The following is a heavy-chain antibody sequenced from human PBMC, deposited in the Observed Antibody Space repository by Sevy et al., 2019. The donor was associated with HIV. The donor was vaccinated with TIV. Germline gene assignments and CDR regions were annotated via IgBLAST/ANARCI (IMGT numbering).Heavy chain of an antibody. J-gene: IGHJ4*02. CDR1: GFTLSTYS. D-gene: IGHD2-2*01. CDR2: ISSSSNYI. CDR3: VRDGGCSSTSCLLYFDY. Sequence: GGSLRLSCAASGFTLSTYSMNWVRQVPVKGLEWVSSISSSSNYIYYADSMKDRFTISRDNAMNSLYLQMNSLRAEDTAVYYCVRDGGCSSTSCLLYFDYWGQGTLVTVSS. V-gene: IGHV3-21*01.